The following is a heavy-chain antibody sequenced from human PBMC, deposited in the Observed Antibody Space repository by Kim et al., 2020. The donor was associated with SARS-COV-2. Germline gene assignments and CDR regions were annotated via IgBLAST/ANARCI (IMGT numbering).Heavy chain of an antibody. CDR2: INHSGST. CDR3: ARGGMIRLVVPAAMRWFDP. CDR1: GGSFSGYY. Sequence: SETLSLTCAVYGGSFSGYYWSWIRQPPGKGLEWIGEINHSGSTNYNPSLKSRVTISVDTSKNQFSLKLSSVTAADTAVYYCARGGMIRLVVPAAMRWFDPWGQGTLVNVSS. V-gene: IGHV4-34*01. D-gene: IGHD2-2*01. J-gene: IGHJ5*02.